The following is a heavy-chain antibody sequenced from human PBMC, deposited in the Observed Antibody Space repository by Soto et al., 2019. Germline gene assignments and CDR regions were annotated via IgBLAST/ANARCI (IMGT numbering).Heavy chain of an antibody. J-gene: IGHJ4*02. CDR2: IRQDGSEI. CDR1: GFTFSSNW. D-gene: IGHD2-2*01. V-gene: IGHV3-7*04. CDR3: AREVVVSRGACYFGY. Sequence: EVQLVESGGNLVQPGGSLRLSCVGSGFTFSSNWMTWVRQAPGKGLEWVANIRQDGSEINYVDSVKGRFTISRDNTKNSLYLQMNSLRAEDTAIYYCAREVVVSRGACYFGYWGPGTLVTVSS.